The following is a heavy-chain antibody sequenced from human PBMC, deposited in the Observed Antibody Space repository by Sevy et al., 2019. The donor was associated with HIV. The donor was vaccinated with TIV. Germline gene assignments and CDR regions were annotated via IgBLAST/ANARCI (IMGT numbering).Heavy chain of an antibody. CDR1: GFTVRSYG. J-gene: IGHJ6*03. CDR3: AKVGGCIGTSCSGYGRIGAYNMDV. Sequence: GVSLRLSCAASGFTVRSYGMHWVRQAPGKGLEWVAVIWYDEINKYYADSVWGRFTISRDNSKNTLYLQMNSLRADDTAVYYCAKVGGCIGTSCSGYGRIGAYNMDVWGKGTTVTVSS. D-gene: IGHD2-2*01. CDR2: IWYDEINK. V-gene: IGHV3-33*06.